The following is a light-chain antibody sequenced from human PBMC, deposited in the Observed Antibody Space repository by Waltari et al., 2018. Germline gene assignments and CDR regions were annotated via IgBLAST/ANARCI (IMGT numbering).Light chain of an antibody. CDR1: SSNIGSTY. CDR2: RNY. Sequence: QSVLTQPPSASGPPGQRVTITCPGTSSNIGSTYVYWYQQLSGTAPKLLIYRNYQRPSGVPDRFSGSKSGTSASLAISGLRSEDEADYYCAAWDDSLRGVVFGGGTKLTVL. V-gene: IGLV1-47*01. CDR3: AAWDDSLRGVV. J-gene: IGLJ2*01.